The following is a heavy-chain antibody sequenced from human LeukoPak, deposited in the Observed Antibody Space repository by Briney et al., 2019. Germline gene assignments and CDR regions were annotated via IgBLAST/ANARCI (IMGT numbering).Heavy chain of an antibody. CDR3: ARDGLGTDLVPKPSDAFDI. V-gene: IGHV3-30-3*01. D-gene: IGHD2-8*02. CDR2: ISYDGSNK. Sequence: PGGSLRLSCAASGFTFSSYAMHWVRQAPGKGLEWVAVISYDGSNKYYADSVKGRFTISRDSYKNGLYLQINSLRAEDTAVYYCARDGLGTDLVPKPSDAFDIWGQGTMVTVSS. J-gene: IGHJ3*02. CDR1: GFTFSSYA.